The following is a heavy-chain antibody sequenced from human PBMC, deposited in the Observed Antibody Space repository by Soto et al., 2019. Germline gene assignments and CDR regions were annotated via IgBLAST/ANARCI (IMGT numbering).Heavy chain of an antibody. D-gene: IGHD2-2*01. CDR2: ISSSSSYI. CDR3: ARGSRVDRYYYYYGMDV. Sequence: GGSLRLSFAASGFTFSSYSMNWVRQAPGKGLEWVSSISSSSSYIYYADSVKGRFTISRDNAKNSLYLQMNSLRAEDTAVYYCARGSRVDRYYYYYGMDVWGQGTTVTVSS. CDR1: GFTFSSYS. V-gene: IGHV3-21*01. J-gene: IGHJ6*02.